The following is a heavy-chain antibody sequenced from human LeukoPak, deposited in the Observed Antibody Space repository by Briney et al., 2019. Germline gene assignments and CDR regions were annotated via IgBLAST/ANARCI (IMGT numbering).Heavy chain of an antibody. CDR3: ARFRGPRWLQLLNYYYYGMDV. D-gene: IGHD5-24*01. CDR2: INPSGGST. CDR1: GYTFTSCY. J-gene: IGHJ6*02. Sequence: ASVKVSCKASGYTFTSCYMHWVRQAPGQGLEWMGIINPSGGSTSYAQKFQGRVTMTRDTSTSTVYMELSSLRSEDTAVYYCARFRGPRWLQLLNYYYYGMDVWGQGTTVTVSS. V-gene: IGHV1-46*03.